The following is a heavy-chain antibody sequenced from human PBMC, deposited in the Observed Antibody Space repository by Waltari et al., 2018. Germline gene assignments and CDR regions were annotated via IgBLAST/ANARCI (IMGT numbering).Heavy chain of an antibody. Sequence: QVQLVQSGTEVKKPGASVKVSCKASGYTFTGYYMHWVRQAPGQGLEWMGGINHNSGGTNYAQKFQGRVTMTRDTSISTAYMELSRRRSDDTAVYYCARVVVPAAIHPYPAFDYWGQGTLVTVSS. CDR3: ARVVVPAAIHPYPAFDY. CDR1: GYTFTGYY. CDR2: INHNSGGT. J-gene: IGHJ4*02. V-gene: IGHV1-2*02. D-gene: IGHD2-2*01.